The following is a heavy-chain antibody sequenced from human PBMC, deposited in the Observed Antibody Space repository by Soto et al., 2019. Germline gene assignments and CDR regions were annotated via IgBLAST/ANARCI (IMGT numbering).Heavy chain of an antibody. V-gene: IGHV1-46*01. CDR2: INPSGGST. D-gene: IGHD6-13*01. Sequence: GASVKVSCKASGYTFTSYYMHWVRQAPRQGLEWMGIINPSGGSTSYAQKFQGRVTMTRGTSTSTVYMELSSLRSEDTAVYYCARGRGVYSSSWYNVFGYWGQGTLVTVSS. CDR3: ARGRGVYSSSWYNVFGY. CDR1: GYTFTSYY. J-gene: IGHJ4*02.